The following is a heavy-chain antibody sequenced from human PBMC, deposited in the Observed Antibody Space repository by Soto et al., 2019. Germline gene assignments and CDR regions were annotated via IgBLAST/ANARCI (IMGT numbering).Heavy chain of an antibody. CDR1: GGSFSSSPGYY. CDR3: TTGGDAWKTRL. CDR2: VHPSGNT. D-gene: IGHD2-21*01. V-gene: IGHV4-39*02. J-gene: IGHJ4*02. Sequence: QLQLQESGPGLVKPSETLSLTCTVSGGSFSSSPGYYWGWMRQPPGKGLEWIGTVHPSGNTYYNPSFKSRVTISKDSSMNHLSLQLTSVTAADTAIYYCTTGGDAWKTRLWGQGTLVTASS.